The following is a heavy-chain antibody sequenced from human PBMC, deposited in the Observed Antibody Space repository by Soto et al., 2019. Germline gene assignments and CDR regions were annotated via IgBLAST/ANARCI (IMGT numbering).Heavy chain of an antibody. CDR1: GFSLSTSGVG. CDR2: IYWDDHK. D-gene: IGHD2-15*01. CDR3: AHSNPEGCSGGSCYPYYYYYYYMDV. Sequence: SGPTLVKPTQPLTLTCTFSGFSLSTSGVGVGWIRQPPGKALEWLALIYWDDHKRYSPTLKSRLTITKDTSKNQVVLTMTNMDPVDTATYYCAHSNPEGCSGGSCYPYYYYYYYMDVWGKGTTVTVSS. V-gene: IGHV2-5*02. J-gene: IGHJ6*03.